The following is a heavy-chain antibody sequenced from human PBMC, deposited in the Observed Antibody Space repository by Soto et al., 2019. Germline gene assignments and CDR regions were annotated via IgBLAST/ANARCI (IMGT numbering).Heavy chain of an antibody. D-gene: IGHD5-18*01. J-gene: IGHJ6*02. Sequence: ETLSLTCTVSGGSISSYYLSWIRQPPGKGLEWIGYIYYSGSTNYNPSLKSRVTISVDTSKNQFSLKLSSVTAADTAVYYCARDRGRIQLWPSYYYYGMDVWGQGTTVTVSS. CDR1: GGSISSYY. CDR2: IYYSGST. CDR3: ARDRGRIQLWPSYYYYGMDV. V-gene: IGHV4-59*01.